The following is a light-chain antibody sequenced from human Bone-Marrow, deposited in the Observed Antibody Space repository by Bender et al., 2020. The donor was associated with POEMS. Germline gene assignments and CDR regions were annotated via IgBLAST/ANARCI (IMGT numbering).Light chain of an antibody. J-gene: IGLJ2*01. V-gene: IGLV2-23*02. CDR3: CSYASANTYV. CDR1: SSDVGNDDL. Sequence: QSALTQPASVSGSPGQSITISCTGTSSDVGNDDLVSWYQQHPGKAPKLIIYEVTKRPSGVSNRFSASKSGDTASLTISGLQAEDEADYSCCSYASANTYVFGGGTKLTVL. CDR2: EVT.